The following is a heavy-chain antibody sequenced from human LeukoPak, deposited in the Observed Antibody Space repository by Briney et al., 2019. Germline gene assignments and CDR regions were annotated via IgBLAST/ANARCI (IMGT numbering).Heavy chain of an antibody. CDR3: ARDLDSSGYSPLY. CDR2: MNPNSGNT. D-gene: IGHD3-22*01. J-gene: IGHJ4*02. V-gene: IGHV1-8*01. Sequence: ASVKVSCKASGYTFTSYDINWVRQATGQGLEWMGWMNPNSGNTGYAQKFQGRVTMTRNTSISTAYMELSSLRSEDTAVYYCARDLDSSGYSPLYWGQGTLVTVSS. CDR1: GYTFTSYD.